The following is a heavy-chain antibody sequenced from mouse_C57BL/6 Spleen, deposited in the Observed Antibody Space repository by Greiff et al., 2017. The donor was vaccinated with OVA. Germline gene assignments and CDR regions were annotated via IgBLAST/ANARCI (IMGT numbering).Heavy chain of an antibody. V-gene: IGHV1-7*01. D-gene: IGHD1-1*01. Sequence: VHLVESGPELAKPGASVKLSCKASGYTFTSSWMHWVKQRPGQGLEWIGYINPGSGYTKYNRKFKGKATLTADKSSSTAYMQRSSLTYEASAVNYGAIITTVVRGAMDYWGQGTSVTVSS. CDR3: AIITTVVRGAMDY. CDR1: GYTFTSSW. CDR2: INPGSGYT. J-gene: IGHJ4*01.